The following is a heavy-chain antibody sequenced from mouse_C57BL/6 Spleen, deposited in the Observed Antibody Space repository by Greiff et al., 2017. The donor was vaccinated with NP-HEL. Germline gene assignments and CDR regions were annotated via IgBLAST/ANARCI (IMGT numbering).Heavy chain of an antibody. CDR3: AIYDGYPGYFDD. Sequence: QVQLQQPGAELVKPGASVKLSCKASGYTFTSYWMHWVKQRPGQGLEWIGMIHPNSGSTNYNEKFKSKATLTVDKSSSTAYMQLSSLTSEDSAVYYRAIYDGYPGYFDDWGQGTTLTVSS. CDR2: IHPNSGST. D-gene: IGHD2-2*01. CDR1: GYTFTSYW. V-gene: IGHV1-64*01. J-gene: IGHJ2*01.